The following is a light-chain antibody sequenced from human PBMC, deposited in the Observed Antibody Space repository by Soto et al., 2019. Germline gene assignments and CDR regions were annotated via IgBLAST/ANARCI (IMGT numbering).Light chain of an antibody. J-gene: IGLJ2*01. V-gene: IGLV2-11*01. Sequence: QSALTQPRSVSGSPGQSVTISCTGTSGDVGGYNYVSWYQQHPGKAPKLMIYDVTKRPSGVRDRFSGSKSGNTASLTISGLQPEDEADYYCCSYAGYYSLVFGGGTKLTVL. CDR3: CSYAGYYSLV. CDR1: SGDVGGYNY. CDR2: DVT.